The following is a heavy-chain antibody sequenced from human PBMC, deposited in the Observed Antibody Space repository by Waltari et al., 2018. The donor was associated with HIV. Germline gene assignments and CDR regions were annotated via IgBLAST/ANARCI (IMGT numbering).Heavy chain of an antibody. D-gene: IGHD3-22*01. Sequence: IRQPPGKGLEWIGYIYYSGSTYYNPSLKSRVTISVDTSKNQFSLKLSSVTAADTAVYYCARVRGPYDSSGYFQYYFDYWGQGTLVTVSS. CDR2: IYYSGST. V-gene: IGHV4-30-4*01. J-gene: IGHJ4*02. CDR3: ARVRGPYDSSGYFQYYFDY.